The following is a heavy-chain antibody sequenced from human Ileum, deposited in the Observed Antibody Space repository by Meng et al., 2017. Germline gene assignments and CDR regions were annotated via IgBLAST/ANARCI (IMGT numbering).Heavy chain of an antibody. CDR1: GFTFSRYP. CDR3: ATLWGSWYKGWFDP. Sequence: GESLKISCVASGFTFSRYPMHWVRQSPGRGLEWVAGLSYDGSNIKYAYSVRGRVNISRDNSQNTLYLQMNSLSSDDTAMYYCATLWGSWYKGWFDPWGQGTLVTVSS. V-gene: IGHV3-30*17. D-gene: IGHD6-13*01. J-gene: IGHJ5*02. CDR2: LSYDGSNI.